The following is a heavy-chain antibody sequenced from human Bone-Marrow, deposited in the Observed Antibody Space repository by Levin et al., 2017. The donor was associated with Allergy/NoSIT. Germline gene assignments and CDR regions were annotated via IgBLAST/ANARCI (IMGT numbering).Heavy chain of an antibody. J-gene: IGHJ4*02. CDR2: ITSSGDST. Sequence: GESLKISCAASGFTFRHYTMNWVRQAPWKGLEWVSCITSSGDSTYYADSVKGRFTISRDNAKNSLYLQLNRLRDEDTAMYYCARDPARGYYDSSGYSGDHWGQGTLVTVSS. D-gene: IGHD3-22*01. CDR3: ARDPARGYYDSSGYSGDH. CDR1: GFTFRHYT. V-gene: IGHV3-48*02.